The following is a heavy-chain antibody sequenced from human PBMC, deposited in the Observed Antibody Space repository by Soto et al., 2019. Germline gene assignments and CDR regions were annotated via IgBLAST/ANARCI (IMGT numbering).Heavy chain of an antibody. CDR1: GYTFTSYD. Sequence: ASVKVSCKASGYTFTSYDINWVRQATGQGLEWMGWMNPNSGNTGYAQKFQGRVTMTRNTSISTAYMELSSLRSEDTAVYYCARVAFDYYYYGMDVWGQGTTVTAP. D-gene: IGHD3-10*01. CDR3: ARVAFDYYYYGMDV. CDR2: MNPNSGNT. V-gene: IGHV1-8*01. J-gene: IGHJ6*02.